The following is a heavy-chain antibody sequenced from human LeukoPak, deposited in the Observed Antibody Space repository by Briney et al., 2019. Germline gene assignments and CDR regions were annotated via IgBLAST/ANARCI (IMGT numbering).Heavy chain of an antibody. J-gene: IGHJ4*02. CDR2: IYYSGST. CDR1: GGSISSSSYY. D-gene: IGHD3-22*01. CDR3: ARLYYDSSGYYQICYFDY. Sequence: IPTETLSLTCTVSGGSISSSSYYWGCIRQPPGKGLEWIGSIYYSGSTYYNPSLKSRVTISVDTSKNQFSLNLSSVTAADTAVYYCARLYYDSSGYYQICYFDYWGQGTLVTVSS. V-gene: IGHV4-39*01.